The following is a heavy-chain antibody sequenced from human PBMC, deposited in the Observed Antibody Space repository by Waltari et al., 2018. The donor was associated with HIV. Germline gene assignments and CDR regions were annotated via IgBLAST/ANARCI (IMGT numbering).Heavy chain of an antibody. CDR3: ARDSYYYDSSGFFPDF. CDR2: INLNSGDT. CDR1: GYTFTAYY. V-gene: IGHV1-2*06. D-gene: IGHD3-22*01. J-gene: IGHJ4*02. Sequence: QVQLVQSGAEVKKPGASVKVSCKVSGYTFTAYYMHWVRQAPGQGLEWMGRINLNSGDTNYGQKFQGRVTMTRDTSISTAYMELSRLRSDDTAVYYCARDSYYYDSSGFFPDFWGQGTLVTVSS.